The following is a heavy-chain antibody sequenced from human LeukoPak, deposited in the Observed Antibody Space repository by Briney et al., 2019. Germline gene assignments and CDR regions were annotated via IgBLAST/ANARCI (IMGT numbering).Heavy chain of an antibody. CDR3: ARLQGQYDYVWGGYRKHFDY. D-gene: IGHD3-16*02. J-gene: IGHJ4*02. CDR2: INHSGST. Sequence: SETLSLTCAVYGGSFSGYYWSWIRQPPGKGLEWIGEINHSGSTNYNPSLKSRVTISVDTSKNQFSLKLSSVTAADTAVYYCARLQGQYDYVWGGYRKHFDYWGQGTLVTVSS. CDR1: GGSFSGYY. V-gene: IGHV4-34*01.